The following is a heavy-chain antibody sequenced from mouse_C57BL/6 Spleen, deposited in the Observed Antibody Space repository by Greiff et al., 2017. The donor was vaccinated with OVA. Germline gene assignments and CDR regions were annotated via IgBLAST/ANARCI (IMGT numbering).Heavy chain of an antibody. CDR3: TRGGGYFDY. J-gene: IGHJ2*01. Sequence: VKLVESGAELVRPGASVTLSCKASGYTFTDYEMHWVKQTPVHGLEWIGAIDPETGGTAYNQKFKGKAILTADKSSSTAYMELRSLTSEDSAVYYCTRGGGYFDYWGQGTTLTVSS. V-gene: IGHV1-15*01. CDR2: IDPETGGT. CDR1: GYTFTDYE.